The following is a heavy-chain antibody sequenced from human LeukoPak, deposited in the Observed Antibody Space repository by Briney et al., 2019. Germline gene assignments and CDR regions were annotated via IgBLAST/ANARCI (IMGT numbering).Heavy chain of an antibody. V-gene: IGHV3-7*01. J-gene: IGHJ6*03. CDR2: IKQDGSEK. D-gene: IGHD5-12*01. CDR1: GFTFSSYW. Sequence: QPGGSLRLSCAASGFTFSSYWVSWVRQAPGKGLEWVANIKQDGSEKYYVDSVKGRFTISRDNAKNSLYLQMNSLRAEDTAMYYCAREIHGQGYHYGLSYYYYMDVWGKGTTVTVSS. CDR3: AREIHGQGYHYGLSYYYYMDV.